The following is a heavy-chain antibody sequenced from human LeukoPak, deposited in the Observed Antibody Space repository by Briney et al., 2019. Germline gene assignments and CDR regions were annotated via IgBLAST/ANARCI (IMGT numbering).Heavy chain of an antibody. CDR1: GGSFSGYY. D-gene: IGHD1-7*01. V-gene: IGHV4-34*01. J-gene: IGHJ4*02. CDR2: INHSGST. CDR3: ARGGNWNYGSYYY. Sequence: PSETLSLTCAVYGGSFSGYYWSWIRQPPGKGLEWIGEINHSGSTNYNPSLKSRVTISVDTSKNQLSLKLSSVTAADTAVYYCARGGNWNYGSYYYWGQGTLVTVSS.